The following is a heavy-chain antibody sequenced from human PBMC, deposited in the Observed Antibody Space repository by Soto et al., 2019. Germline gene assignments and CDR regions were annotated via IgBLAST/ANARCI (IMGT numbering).Heavy chain of an antibody. J-gene: IGHJ4*02. CDR3: AREYCRNSICFQPEI. Sequence: ASVKVSCKASGYTFSVYGVSWVRQAPGQGLEWMGWISGNNENTYSAPELQGRLTMTKDTSTSTAYMELRSLISDDTAFYYCAREYCRNSICFQPEIWGQGTLVTVSS. CDR1: GYTFSVYG. V-gene: IGHV1-18*01. CDR2: ISGNNENT. D-gene: IGHD2-2*01.